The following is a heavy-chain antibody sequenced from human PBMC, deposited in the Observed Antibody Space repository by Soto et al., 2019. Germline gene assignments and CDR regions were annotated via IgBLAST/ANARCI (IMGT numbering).Heavy chain of an antibody. V-gene: IGHV3-23*01. CDR1: GFTLGRYG. CDR3: AKDRDYPRDYFHY. CDR2: VSPNGQGI. J-gene: IGHJ4*02. Sequence: PGGSLRLSCAASGFTLGRYGTSWVRQAPGKGLEWVSAVSPNGQGIYYADSVRGRFTISRDFSKNTVFLHMDSLRAEDTAVYYCAKDRDYPRDYFHYWGQGTLVTVSS. D-gene: IGHD3-10*01.